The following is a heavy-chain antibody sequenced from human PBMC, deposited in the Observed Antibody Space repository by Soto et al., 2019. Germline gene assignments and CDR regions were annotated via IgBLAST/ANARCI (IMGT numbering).Heavy chain of an antibody. CDR3: ARAPSAALDDFWSGYPGFYGMDV. Sequence: QVQLQESGPGLVKPSETLSLTCTVSGGSISSYYWSWIRQPPGKGLEWIGYIYYSGSTNYNPSLTSRVTISVDTSKNQFSLKLSSVAAADTAVYYCARAPSAALDDFWSGYPGFYGMDVWGQGTTVTVSS. V-gene: IGHV4-59*01. J-gene: IGHJ6*02. CDR2: IYYSGST. D-gene: IGHD3-3*01. CDR1: GGSISSYY.